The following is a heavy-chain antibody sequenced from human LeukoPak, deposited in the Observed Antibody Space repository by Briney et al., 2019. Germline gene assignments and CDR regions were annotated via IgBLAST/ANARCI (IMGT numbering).Heavy chain of an antibody. CDR3: ARQNGNDFSSGRYFDY. J-gene: IGHJ4*02. CDR2: IYYSGST. V-gene: IGHV4-39*01. D-gene: IGHD3-3*01. Sequence: PSETLSLTCTVSGGSISSSSYYWGWIHQPPGKGLEWIGSIYYSGSTYYNPSLKSRVTISVDTSKNQFSLKLSSVTAADTAVYYCARQNGNDFSSGRYFDYWGQGTLVTVSS. CDR1: GGSISSSSYY.